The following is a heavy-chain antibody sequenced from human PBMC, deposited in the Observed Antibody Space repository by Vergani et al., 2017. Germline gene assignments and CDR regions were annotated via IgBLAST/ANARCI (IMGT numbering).Heavy chain of an antibody. CDR1: GFTFSSYA. J-gene: IGHJ6*02. Sequence: QVQLVESGGGVVQPGRSLRLSCAASGFTFSSYAMHWVRQAPGKGLEWVAVISYDGSNKYYAESVKGRFTISRDNSKNSLYLKMNSLGTEDTALYYCAKDMGAPSKGIVATIRGMDVWGQGTTVTVSS. V-gene: IGHV3-30-3*01. D-gene: IGHD5-12*01. CDR2: ISYDGSNK. CDR3: AKDMGAPSKGIVATIRGMDV.